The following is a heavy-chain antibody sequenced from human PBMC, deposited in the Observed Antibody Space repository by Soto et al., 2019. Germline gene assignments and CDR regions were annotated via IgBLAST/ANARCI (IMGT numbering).Heavy chain of an antibody. D-gene: IGHD3-3*01. Sequence: VQLQESGTGLVKPSQTLSLTCTVSGGSISSGDYYWSWIRQHPGKGLEWIGYIYYSGSTYYNPSLKSRVTISVDTSKNQFSLKLSSVTAADTAVYYCARWWSGSRQGFDPWGQGTLVTVSS. CDR3: ARWWSGSRQGFDP. CDR2: IYYSGST. CDR1: GGSISSGDYY. V-gene: IGHV4-31*03. J-gene: IGHJ5*02.